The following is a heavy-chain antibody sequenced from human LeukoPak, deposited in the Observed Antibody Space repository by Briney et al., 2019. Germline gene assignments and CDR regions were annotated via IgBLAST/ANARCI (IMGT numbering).Heavy chain of an antibody. J-gene: IGHJ6*03. CDR3: AREGLAAAGTNYYYYMDV. Sequence: ASVKVSCKASGYTFTGYYMHWVRQAPGQGLVWMGWINPNSGGTNYAQKFQGRVTMTRDTSISTAYMELSRLRSDDTAVYYCAREGLAAAGTNYYYYMDVWGKGTTVTVSS. CDR1: GYTFTGYY. D-gene: IGHD6-13*01. CDR2: INPNSGGT. V-gene: IGHV1-2*02.